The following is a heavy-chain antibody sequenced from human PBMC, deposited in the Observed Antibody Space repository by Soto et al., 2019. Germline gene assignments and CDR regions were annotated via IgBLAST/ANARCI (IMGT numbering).Heavy chain of an antibody. CDR3: ARGFIPSTTVTDT. J-gene: IGHJ5*02. CDR1: GYTFTSYD. Sequence: QVRLVQSGAEVKKPGASVKVSCKASGYTFTSYDINWVRHATGQGLEWMGWINPNSGNTGYAQKLQGRVTMTRNTYMNTAHMELSSLRSEDTAVYYCARGFIPSTTVTDTWGQGTLVNVSS. V-gene: IGHV1-8*01. CDR2: INPNSGNT. D-gene: IGHD4-17*01.